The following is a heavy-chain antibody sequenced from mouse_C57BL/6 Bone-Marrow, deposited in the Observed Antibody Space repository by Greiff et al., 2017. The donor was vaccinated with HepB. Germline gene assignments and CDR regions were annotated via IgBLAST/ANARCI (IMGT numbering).Heavy chain of an antibody. J-gene: IGHJ1*03. CDR3: ARDKITTVVEYFDV. V-gene: IGHV5-4*01. CDR1: GFTFSSYA. CDR2: ISDGGSYT. D-gene: IGHD1-1*01. Sequence: EVQGVESGGGLVKPGGSLKLSCAASGFTFSSYAMSWVRQTPEKRLEWVATISDGGSYTYYPDNVKGRFTISRDNAKNNLYLQMSHLKSEDTAMYYCARDKITTVVEYFDVWGTGTTVTVSS.